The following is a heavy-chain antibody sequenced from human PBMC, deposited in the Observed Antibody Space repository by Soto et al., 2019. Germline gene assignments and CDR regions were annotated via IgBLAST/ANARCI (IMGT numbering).Heavy chain of an antibody. CDR2: IYHSGST. Sequence: SETLSLTCAVSGGSISSSNWWGFFRQPPGKGLEWIGEIYHSGSTNYNPSLKSRVTISVDKSKNQFSLKLSSVTAADTAVYYCARANGDYFGYYGMDVWGQGTTVTVS. CDR1: GGSISSSNW. CDR3: ARANGDYFGYYGMDV. J-gene: IGHJ6*02. D-gene: IGHD4-17*01. V-gene: IGHV4-4*02.